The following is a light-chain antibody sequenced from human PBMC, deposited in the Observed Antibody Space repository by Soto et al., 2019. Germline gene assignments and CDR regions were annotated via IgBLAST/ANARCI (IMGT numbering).Light chain of an antibody. CDR3: QQYKNWPHLT. CDR2: GAS. J-gene: IGKJ4*01. V-gene: IGKV3-15*01. CDR1: QSVGSA. Sequence: EIVMTQSPATLSVSPGETATLSCRASQSVGSAVAWYQHKPGQAPRLLIVGASIRATGVPGRFSGGGSGTEFTLTISSLQSEDFAVYYCQQYKNWPHLTFGGGTTVES.